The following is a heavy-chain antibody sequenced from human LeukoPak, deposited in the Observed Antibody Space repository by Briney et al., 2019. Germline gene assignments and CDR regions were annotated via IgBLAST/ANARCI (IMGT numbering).Heavy chain of an antibody. CDR2: ISYSGTT. D-gene: IGHD5-24*01. J-gene: IGHJ5*02. CDR3: ARDNSVRDEAWWFNP. V-gene: IGHV4-61*01. Sequence: SETLSLTCTVSGYSITSGSYWGWIRQPPGKGPEWVGYISYSGTTNYNPSLKSRVTISVDTSKNQFSLQLSSVTAADTAVYYCARDNSVRDEAWWFNPWGQGTLVTVSS. CDR1: GYSITSGSY.